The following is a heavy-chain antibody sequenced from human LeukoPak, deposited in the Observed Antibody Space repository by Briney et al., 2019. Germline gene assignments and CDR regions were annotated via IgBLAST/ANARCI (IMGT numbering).Heavy chain of an antibody. CDR2: INSDGSFT. V-gene: IGHV3-74*01. CDR3: ARVSSGRQWLPFDY. D-gene: IGHD5-12*01. CDR1: GFTLSSYW. J-gene: IGHJ4*02. Sequence: GGSLRLSCAASGFTLSSYWMHWVRQVPGKGLVWVSRINSDGSFTSYADSVKGRLIISRDNAKNTLYLQMSSLRAEDTAVYYCARVSSGRQWLPFDYWGQGSLVTVSS.